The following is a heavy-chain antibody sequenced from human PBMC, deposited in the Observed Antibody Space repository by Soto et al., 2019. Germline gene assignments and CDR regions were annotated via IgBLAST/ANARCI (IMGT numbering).Heavy chain of an antibody. J-gene: IGHJ3*02. CDR2: INAGNGNT. CDR3: ASRQILLCFGEPYSGSFDI. CDR1: GYTFTSYA. D-gene: IGHD3-10*01. V-gene: IGHV1-3*01. Sequence: QVQLVQSGAEVKKPGASVKVSCKASGYTFTSYAMHWVRQAPGQSREWMGWINAGNGNTKYSQKFHGRVTITRDTSASPAYMELSRLRSEDTAVYYCASRQILLCFGEPYSGSFDIWGQGTMVTVSS.